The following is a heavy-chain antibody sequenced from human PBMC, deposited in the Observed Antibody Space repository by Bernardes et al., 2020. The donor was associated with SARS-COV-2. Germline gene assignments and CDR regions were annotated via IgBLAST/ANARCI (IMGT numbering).Heavy chain of an antibody. CDR1: GFTFSTYW. CDR2: IKPDGSEK. J-gene: IGHJ3*02. Sequence: GGSLRLSCVASGFTFSTYWMSWVRQAPGKGLEWVANIKPDGSEKFFVGSVKGRFTISRDNAKNSVFLQMNSLRAEDTAVYFCARNDDILTGWILGDAFDIWGQGTMVTVSS. CDR3: ARNDDILTGWILGDAFDI. V-gene: IGHV3-7*01. D-gene: IGHD3-9*01.